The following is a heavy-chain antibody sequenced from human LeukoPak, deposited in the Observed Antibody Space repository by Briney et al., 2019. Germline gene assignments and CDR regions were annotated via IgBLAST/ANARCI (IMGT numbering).Heavy chain of an antibody. CDR1: GFTFSDYY. J-gene: IGHJ4*02. Sequence: GGSLRLSCAASGFTFSDYYMSWIRQAPGKGLEWVSYISSSGSPIYYADSVKGRFTISRDNAKNSLYLQMNSLRAEDTALYYCARAYDSWSGYRIDYWGQGTLVTVSS. V-gene: IGHV3-11*04. CDR2: ISSSGSPI. CDR3: ARAYDSWSGYRIDY. D-gene: IGHD3-3*01.